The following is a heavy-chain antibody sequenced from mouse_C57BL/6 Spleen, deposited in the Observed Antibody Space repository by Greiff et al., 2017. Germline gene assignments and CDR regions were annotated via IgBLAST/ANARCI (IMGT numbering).Heavy chain of an antibody. CDR3: QIYYDYDWYFDV. V-gene: IGHV6-3*01. CDR2: IRLKSDNYAT. D-gene: IGHD2-4*01. CDR1: GFTFSNYW. Sequence: EVQLVESGGGLVQPGGSMKLSCVASGFTFSNYWMNWVRQSPEKGLEWVAQIRLKSDNYATHYAESVKGRFTISRDDSKSSVDLQMNNLRAEDTGIDYCQIYYDYDWYFDVWGTGTTVTVSS. J-gene: IGHJ1*03.